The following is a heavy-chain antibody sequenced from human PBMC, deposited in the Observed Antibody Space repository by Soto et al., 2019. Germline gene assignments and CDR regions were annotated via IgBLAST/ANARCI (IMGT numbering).Heavy chain of an antibody. CDR1: GFTFSDYY. CDR3: ARPKPFTVNWFDP. V-gene: IGHV3-11*01. D-gene: IGHD4-4*01. CDR2: ISSSGSTI. J-gene: IGHJ5*02. Sequence: PGGSLRLSCAASGFTFSDYYMSWIRQAPGKGLEWVSYISSSGSTIYYADSVKGRFTISRDNAKNSLYLQMNSLRAEDTAVYYCARPKPFTVNWFDPWGQGTLVTVSS.